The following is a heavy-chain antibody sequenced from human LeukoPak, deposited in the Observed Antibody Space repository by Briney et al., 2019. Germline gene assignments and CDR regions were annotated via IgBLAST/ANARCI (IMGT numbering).Heavy chain of an antibody. CDR1: GFTFSTYA. CDR3: ARVTGTTSVVMDS. Sequence: GGSLRLSCAASGFTFSTYAVNWVRQAPGKGLEWVSTISGSGDSTYYADSVKGRFTVSRDNAKDSLFLQMNSPRAEDTAVYYCARVTGTTSVVMDSWGQGTLVTVSS. D-gene: IGHD1-7*01. CDR2: ISGSGDST. V-gene: IGHV3-23*01. J-gene: IGHJ5*02.